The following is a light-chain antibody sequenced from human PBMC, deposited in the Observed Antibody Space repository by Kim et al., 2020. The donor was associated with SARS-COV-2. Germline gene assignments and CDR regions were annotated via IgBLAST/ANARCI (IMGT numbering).Light chain of an antibody. V-gene: IGKV1-39*01. CDR1: QNISTH. Sequence: DIQMTQSPSSLSASVGDRVTITCRASQNISTHLNWYQQRPGKAPKLLIYGASNLQSGVPSRFTGSGFGTDFSLTISSFQPEDFATYSCQQSYSSSLTFGGGAKVEIK. CDR3: QQSYSSSLT. CDR2: GAS. J-gene: IGKJ4*01.